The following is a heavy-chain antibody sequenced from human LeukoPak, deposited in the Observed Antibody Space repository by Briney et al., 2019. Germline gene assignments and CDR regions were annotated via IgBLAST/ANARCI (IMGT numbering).Heavy chain of an antibody. Sequence: GGSLRLSCAASGFTVSSNYMSWVRQAPGKGLEGVSVIYSGGSTYYADSVKGRFTISRDNSKNTLDLQMNSLRVEDTAVYYCARERCSRGTCYLDSWGQGTRVTVSP. CDR1: GFTVSSNY. CDR3: ARERCSRGTCYLDS. D-gene: IGHD2-15*01. CDR2: IYSGGST. J-gene: IGHJ4*02. V-gene: IGHV3-66*01.